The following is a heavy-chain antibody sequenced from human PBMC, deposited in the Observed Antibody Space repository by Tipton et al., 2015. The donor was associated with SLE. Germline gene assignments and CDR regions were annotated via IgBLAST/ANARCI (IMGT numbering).Heavy chain of an antibody. Sequence: TLSLTCSVSGGSMSYHYWSWIRQPPGKGLEWIGYIYYTGNTNYNPSLKSRVTMSVDTSKSQFSLTLMSVTGADTAAYFCARARSDDTFWTDYFYFFYYMDVWGKGTTVTVSS. D-gene: IGHD3/OR15-3a*01. CDR1: GGSMSYHY. V-gene: IGHV4-59*11. J-gene: IGHJ6*03. CDR3: ARARSDDTFWTDYFYFFYYMDV. CDR2: IYYTGNT.